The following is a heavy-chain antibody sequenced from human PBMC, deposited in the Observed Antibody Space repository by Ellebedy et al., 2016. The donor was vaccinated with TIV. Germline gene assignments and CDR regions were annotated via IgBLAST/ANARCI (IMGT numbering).Heavy chain of an antibody. D-gene: IGHD3-10*01. Sequence: ASVKVSXKASRYTFTSYAMHWVRQAPGQRLEWMGWINAGNGNTKYSQKFQGRVTITRDTSASTAYMELSSLRSEDTAVYYCARYTPRGYIAEDYYGMDVWGQGTTVTVSS. CDR1: RYTFTSYA. CDR2: INAGNGNT. J-gene: IGHJ6*02. V-gene: IGHV1-3*01. CDR3: ARYTPRGYIAEDYYGMDV.